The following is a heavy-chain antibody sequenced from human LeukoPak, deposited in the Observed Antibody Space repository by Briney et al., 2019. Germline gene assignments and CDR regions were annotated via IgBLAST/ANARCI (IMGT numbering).Heavy chain of an antibody. V-gene: IGHV4-39*07. Sequence: SETLSLTCTVSGDSMSGGSDFWGWIRQPPGKGLEWIGNIYSSGSSYYNPSVESPVTMSIDMSKKQFSLKLRSVTAADTAVYYCARGGGDSSGYYYETTVWFDPWGQGTLVTVSS. CDR3: ARGGGDSSGYYYETTVWFDP. J-gene: IGHJ5*02. D-gene: IGHD3-22*01. CDR2: IYSSGSS. CDR1: GDSMSGGSDF.